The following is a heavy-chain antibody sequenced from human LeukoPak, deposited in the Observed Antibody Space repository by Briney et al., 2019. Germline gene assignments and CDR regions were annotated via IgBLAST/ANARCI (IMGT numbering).Heavy chain of an antibody. D-gene: IGHD6-13*01. CDR3: ARSSSWPYYFDY. CDR2: IYYSGST. V-gene: IGHV4-59*12. J-gene: IGHJ4*02. CDR1: GGSISSYY. Sequence: SETLSLTCTVSGGSISSYYWSWIRQPPGKGLEWIGYIYYSGSTYYNPSLKSRVTISVDTSKNQFSLKLSSVTAADTAVYYCARSSSWPYYFDYWGQGTLVTVSS.